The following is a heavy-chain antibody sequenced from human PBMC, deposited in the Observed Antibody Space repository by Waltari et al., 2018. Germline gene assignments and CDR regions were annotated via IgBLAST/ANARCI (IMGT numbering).Heavy chain of an antibody. D-gene: IGHD6-13*01. J-gene: IGHJ6*03. V-gene: IGHV6-1*01. CDR1: GDRFSSTRAA. CDR3: ARVKIAAAGTYYYYYYMDV. Sequence: QVQLQQSGPGLVKPSQPLSPTCAIPGDRFSSTRAAWDWIRRSPPRGLEWLGRTYYRSKWYNEYAVSVKSRITINPDTSKNQFSLQLNSVTPEDTAVYYCARVKIAAAGTYYYYYYMDVWAKGPRSPSP. CDR2: TYYRSKWYN.